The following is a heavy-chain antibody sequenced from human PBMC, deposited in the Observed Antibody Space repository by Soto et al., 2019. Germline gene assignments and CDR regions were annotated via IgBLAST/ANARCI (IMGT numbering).Heavy chain of an antibody. CDR1: GITFEEFA. D-gene: IGHD3-9*01. CDR2: INWNSGSI. Sequence: EVQLVESGGGLVQPGGSLRLSCAATGITFEEFAIHWVRQAPGQGLEWVSGINWNSGSIGYADSVKGRFTISRDNAKNSLYLHLNSLRAEDTALYYCAKAPNLVTHWFDPWGQGTLVTVSS. V-gene: IGHV3-9*01. CDR3: AKAPNLVTHWFDP. J-gene: IGHJ5*02.